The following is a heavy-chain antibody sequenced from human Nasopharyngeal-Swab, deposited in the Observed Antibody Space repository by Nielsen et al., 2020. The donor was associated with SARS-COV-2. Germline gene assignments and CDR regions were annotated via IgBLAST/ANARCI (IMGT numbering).Heavy chain of an antibody. D-gene: IGHD7-27*01. Sequence: ASVKVSCKASGYTFTSYYMHWVRQAPGQGLEWMGIINPSGGSTSYAQKFQDRVTMTRDTSTSTVYMELSSLRSEDTAVYYCASPHNWGDAFDIWGQGTMVTVSS. CDR2: INPSGGST. CDR3: ASPHNWGDAFDI. V-gene: IGHV1-46*01. CDR1: GYTFTSYY. J-gene: IGHJ3*02.